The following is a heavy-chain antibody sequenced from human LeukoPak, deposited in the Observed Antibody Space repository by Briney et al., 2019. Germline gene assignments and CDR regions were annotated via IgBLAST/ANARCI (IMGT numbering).Heavy chain of an antibody. CDR3: IRRAVGVAPL. V-gene: IGHV3-23*01. D-gene: IGHD1-26*01. Sequence: GGSLRLSCAASGFTVSSYAMNWVRQAPGKGLEWVATISTSGGSTYYADFVKGRFTISRDNSKNTLYLQMNSLRAEDTAVYYCIRRAVGVAPLWGQGTMVTVSS. J-gene: IGHJ3*01. CDR1: GFTVSSYA. CDR2: ISTSGGST.